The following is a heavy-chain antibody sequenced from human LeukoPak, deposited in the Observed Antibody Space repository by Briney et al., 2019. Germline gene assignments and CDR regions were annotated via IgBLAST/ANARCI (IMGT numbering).Heavy chain of an antibody. D-gene: IGHD2-2*01. Sequence: SVKVSCKASGGTFSSYAINWVRQAPGQGLEWMGGIIPIFGTANYAQKFQGRVKITADESTSTAYMELSSLRSEDTAVYYCASSLIVVVPAARGLGDWGQGTLVTVSS. CDR2: IIPIFGTA. V-gene: IGHV1-69*01. CDR3: ASSLIVVVPAARGLGD. J-gene: IGHJ4*02. CDR1: GGTFSSYA.